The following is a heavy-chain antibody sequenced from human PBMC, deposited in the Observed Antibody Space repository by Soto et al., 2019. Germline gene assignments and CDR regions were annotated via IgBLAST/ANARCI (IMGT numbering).Heavy chain of an antibody. V-gene: IGHV3-21*01. CDR3: ARDLLAGQQLVIPWFHP. Sequence: GGSLRLSCTASGFAFSSFNMNWVRKAPGKGLEWVSSIFTRSSKIDYADSVKGRFTISRDDAKNSLFLQMNSLSVEDTAVYYCARDLLAGQQLVIPWFHPWGQGTLVTVS. CDR1: GFAFSSFN. D-gene: IGHD1-26*01. CDR2: IFTRSSKI. J-gene: IGHJ5*02.